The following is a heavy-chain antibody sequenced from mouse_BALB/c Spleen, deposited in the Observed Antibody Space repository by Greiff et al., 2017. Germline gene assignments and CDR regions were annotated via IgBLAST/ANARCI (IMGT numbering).Heavy chain of an antibody. CDR3: ARKGLWYPFAY. D-gene: IGHD2-1*01. CDR1: GYTFTDYN. CDR2: INPNNGGT. V-gene: IGHV1-18*01. J-gene: IGHJ3*01. Sequence: VQLQQSGPELVKPGVSVKIPCKASGYTFTDYNMDWVKQSHGKSLEWIGDINPNNGGTIYNQKFKGKATLTVDKSSSTAYMELRSLTSEDTAVYYCARKGLWYPFAYWGQGTLVTVSA.